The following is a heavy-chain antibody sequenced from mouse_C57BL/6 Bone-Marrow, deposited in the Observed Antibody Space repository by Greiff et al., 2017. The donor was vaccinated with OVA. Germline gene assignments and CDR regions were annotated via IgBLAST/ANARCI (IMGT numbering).Heavy chain of an antibody. CDR1: GFTFSDYY. V-gene: IGHV5-16*01. CDR2: INYDGSST. CDR3: AREGGSSPMDY. Sequence: DVKLVESEGGLVQPGSSMKLSCTASGFTFSDYYMAWVRQVPEKGLEWVANINYDGSSTYYLDSLKSRFIISRDNAKNILYLQMSSLKSEDTATYYCAREGGSSPMDYWGQGTSVTVSS. D-gene: IGHD1-1*01. J-gene: IGHJ4*01.